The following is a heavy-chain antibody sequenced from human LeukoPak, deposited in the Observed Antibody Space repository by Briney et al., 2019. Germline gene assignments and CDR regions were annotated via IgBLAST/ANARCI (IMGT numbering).Heavy chain of an antibody. Sequence: SETLSLTCTVSGGSISSYYWSWIRQPPGKGLEWIGHIYYSGSTNYNPSLKSRVTISVDTSKNQFSLKLSSVTAADTAVYYCARGEWFGEFHFDYWGQGTLVTVSS. V-gene: IGHV4-59*01. CDR3: ARGEWFGEFHFDY. D-gene: IGHD3-10*01. CDR1: GGSISSYY. CDR2: IYYSGST. J-gene: IGHJ4*02.